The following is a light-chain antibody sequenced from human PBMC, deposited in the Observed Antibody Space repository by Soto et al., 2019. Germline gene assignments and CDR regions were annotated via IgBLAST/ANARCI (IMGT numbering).Light chain of an antibody. V-gene: IGKV3-11*01. CDR3: HQRSNWPPFP. CDR2: GAS. CDR1: QSVSNN. Sequence: EILLTQSPATLSLSPGEGATLSCRASQSVSNNLAWYQQKPGQAPRLLIYGASKRATSVPARFSGRGSGKEFTLTIRSREPEDFAVYYCHQRSNWPPFPFGPGPKVDIK. J-gene: IGKJ3*01.